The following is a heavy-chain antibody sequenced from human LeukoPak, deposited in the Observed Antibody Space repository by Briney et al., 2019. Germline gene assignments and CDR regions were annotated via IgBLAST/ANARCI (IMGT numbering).Heavy chain of an antibody. CDR1: GFTFSSYS. CDR2: ISSSSSYI. Sequence: GGSLRLSSAASGFTFSSYSMNWVRQAPGKGLEWVSSISSSSSYIYYADSVKGRFTISRDNAKNSLYLQMNSLRAEDTAVYYCARDEIYYDSSGYFYYWGQGTLVTVSS. D-gene: IGHD3-22*01. J-gene: IGHJ4*02. CDR3: ARDEIYYDSSGYFYY. V-gene: IGHV3-21*01.